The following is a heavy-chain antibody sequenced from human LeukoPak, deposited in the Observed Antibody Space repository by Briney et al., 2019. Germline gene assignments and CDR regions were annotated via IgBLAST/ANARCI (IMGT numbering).Heavy chain of an antibody. J-gene: IGHJ3*02. CDR1: GGSISSYY. D-gene: IGHD1-1*01. CDR3: ARPTYAGNFNSVNWLDGFAI. V-gene: IGHV4-59*05. CDR2: ISYSGST. Sequence: SETLSLTCTVSGGSISSYYWSWIRQPPGKGLEWIGSISYSGSTYYNPSLKSRVTISVDTSKNQFSLTLSSLTAPDTAVYYCARPTYAGNFNSVNWLDGFAIWGQRTMVTVSP.